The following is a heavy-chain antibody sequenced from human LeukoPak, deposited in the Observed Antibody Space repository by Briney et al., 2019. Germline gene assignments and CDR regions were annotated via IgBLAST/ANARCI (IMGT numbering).Heavy chain of an antibody. J-gene: IGHJ6*02. CDR2: IYYSGST. CDR1: GGSINSYY. V-gene: IGHV4-59*01. D-gene: IGHD3-10*01. Sequence: SETLSLTCTVSGGSINSYYWSWLRQPPGKGLEWIGYIYYSGSTNYNPSLKSRVTISVDTSKNQFSLKLSSVTAADTAVYYCAAALLVVREVKYYYYGMDVWGQGTTVTVSS. CDR3: AAALLVVREVKYYYYGMDV.